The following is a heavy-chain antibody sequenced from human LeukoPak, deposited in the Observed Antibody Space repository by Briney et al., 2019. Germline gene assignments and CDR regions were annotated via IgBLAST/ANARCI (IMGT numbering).Heavy chain of an antibody. CDR3: AKDPVSSSGYFDY. Sequence: GGSLRLSCAASGFTFSSYAMCWVRQAPGKGLEWVSAISGSGGSTYYADSVKGRFTISRDNSKNTLYLQMNSLRAEDTAVYYCAKDPVSSSGYFDYWGQGTLVTVSS. D-gene: IGHD6-6*01. CDR2: ISGSGGST. J-gene: IGHJ4*02. CDR1: GFTFSSYA. V-gene: IGHV3-23*01.